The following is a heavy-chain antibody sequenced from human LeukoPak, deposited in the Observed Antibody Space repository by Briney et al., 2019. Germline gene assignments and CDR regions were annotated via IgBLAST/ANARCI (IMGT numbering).Heavy chain of an antibody. CDR1: GGSITTYP. D-gene: IGHD3-9*01. CDR2: FSTSGTT. Sequence: SETLSLTCAVSGGSITTYPCSWVRQPAGRQLGWIGRFSTSGTTNYNPSLKGRLTMSVDTSENQFYLSLSSVTAADTAVYYCAREAMTGLYFFDSWGQGTLVTVSS. V-gene: IGHV4-4*07. J-gene: IGHJ4*02. CDR3: AREAMTGLYFFDS.